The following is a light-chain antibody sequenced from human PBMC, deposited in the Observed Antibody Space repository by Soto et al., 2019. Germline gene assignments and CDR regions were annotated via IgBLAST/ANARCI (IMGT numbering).Light chain of an antibody. CDR1: QNVSSSY. J-gene: IGKJ5*01. CDR2: GAS. Sequence: EIVLTQSPGTLSLSPGERATLSCRASQNVSSSYLAWYQQKPGQAPRLLIYGASSRATGIPDRFSGSGSGKDFTLTISRLKHETFAVYYCQQYGNSPITFGQGTRLEIK. V-gene: IGKV3-20*01. CDR3: QQYGNSPIT.